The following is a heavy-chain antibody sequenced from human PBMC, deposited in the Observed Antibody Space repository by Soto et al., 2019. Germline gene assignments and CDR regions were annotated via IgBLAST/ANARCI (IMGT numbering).Heavy chain of an antibody. Sequence: EVQLVESGGGLVQPGGSLRLSCAASGFTFSNFWMDWVRQAPGKGLEWVATIKQGGSETYYVDSVKGRFTISRDNAKNTPNENTNSLRAEETAVHYGASGVRCSGGTGRAGEDIDYWGQGTLVTVSS. D-gene: IGHD2-15*01. CDR3: ASGVRCSGGTGRAGEDIDY. CDR1: GFTFSNFW. V-gene: IGHV3-7*01. CDR2: IKQGGSET. J-gene: IGHJ4*02.